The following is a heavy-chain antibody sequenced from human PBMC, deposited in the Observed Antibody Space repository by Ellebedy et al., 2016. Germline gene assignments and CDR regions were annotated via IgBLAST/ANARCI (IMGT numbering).Heavy chain of an antibody. CDR2: LYWDDDV. CDR3: AHSFYSYEFHWYFDL. V-gene: IGHV2-5*02. Sequence: SGPTLVXPTQTLTLTCTFSGFSLTTTGVGVGWIRQPPGEALEWLALLYWDDDVRYSPSLKTRLTITKDTSKNQVVLTMSNMDPVDTATYYCAHSFYSYEFHWYFDLWGRGTLVTVSS. CDR1: GFSLTTTGVG. J-gene: IGHJ2*01. D-gene: IGHD5-18*01.